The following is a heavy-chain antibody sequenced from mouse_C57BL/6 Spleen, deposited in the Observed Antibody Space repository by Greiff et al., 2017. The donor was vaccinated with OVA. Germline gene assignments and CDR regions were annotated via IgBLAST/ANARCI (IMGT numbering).Heavy chain of an antibody. V-gene: IGHV1-15*01. CDR3: TRRVGYAMDY. Sequence: QVQLKQSGAELVRPGASVTLSCKASGYTFTDYEMHWVKQTPVHGLEWIGAIDPETGGTAYNQKFKGKAILTADKSSSTAYMELRSLTSEDSAVYYCTRRVGYAMDYWGQGTSVTVSS. CDR1: GYTFTDYE. CDR2: IDPETGGT. J-gene: IGHJ4*01.